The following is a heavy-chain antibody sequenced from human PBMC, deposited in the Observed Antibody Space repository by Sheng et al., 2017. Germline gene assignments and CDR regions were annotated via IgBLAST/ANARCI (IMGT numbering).Heavy chain of an antibody. J-gene: IGHJ4*02. CDR2: ISGGGGST. V-gene: IGHV3-23*01. CDR3: AKGRSSGWYFFDY. Sequence: EVQLLESGGDLVQPGGSLRLSCAASGFTFSTYAMSWVRQAPGKGLEWVSTISGGGGSTYYADSVKGRFTISRDNSKNTLYLQMNSLRAEDTAVYYCAKGRSSGWYFFDYWGQGTLVTVSS. CDR1: GFTFSTYA. D-gene: IGHD6-19*01.